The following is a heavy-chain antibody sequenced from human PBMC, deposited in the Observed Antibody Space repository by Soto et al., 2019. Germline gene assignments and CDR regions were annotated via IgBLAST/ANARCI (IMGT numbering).Heavy chain of an antibody. CDR3: ARRSVITFFGVFMGGVFNI. V-gene: IGHV1-3*01. CDR1: GSTFTSYA. Sequence: ASVNVSCKASGSTFTSYAMHWVRQAPGQRLEWMGWINAGNGNTKCSQKFQGRVTITRYTSASTAYMELSSLRSEDTAVYYCARRSVITFFGVFMGGVFNIGGKGKMVPV. D-gene: IGHD3-3*01. CDR2: INAGNGNT. J-gene: IGHJ3*02.